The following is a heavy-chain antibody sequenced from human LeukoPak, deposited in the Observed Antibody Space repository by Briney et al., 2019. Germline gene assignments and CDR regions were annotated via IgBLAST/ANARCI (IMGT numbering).Heavy chain of an antibody. CDR3: AKDTHTYYYYYYMDV. CDR1: GFTFTSFG. J-gene: IGHJ6*03. CDR2: IRNDGDVI. V-gene: IGHV3-30*02. Sequence: PGGSLSLSCAASGFTFTSFGVHWVRQAPGKRLEWVGFIRNDGDVIYYTESVKGRFTISRDNSKNTVYLQLNSLRAEDTAIYYCAKDTHTYYYYYYMDVWGKGTTVTVSS.